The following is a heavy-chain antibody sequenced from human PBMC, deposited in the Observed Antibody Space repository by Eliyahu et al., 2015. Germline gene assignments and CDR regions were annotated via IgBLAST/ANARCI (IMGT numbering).Heavy chain of an antibody. CDR3: ARCEYSNYVPYYFDY. D-gene: IGHD4-11*01. V-gene: IGHV3-7*01. J-gene: IGHJ4*02. Sequence: EVQLVESGGGLVQSGGSLRLSCTVSGFTFXNYWMSWVRQAPGRGLEWVATIKQDGTEKYYVDSVKGRFTISRDNAKKSLSLQMNSLRTEDTAVYYCARCEYSNYVPYYFDYWGQGSLVTVSS. CDR2: IKQDGTEK. CDR1: GFTFXNYW.